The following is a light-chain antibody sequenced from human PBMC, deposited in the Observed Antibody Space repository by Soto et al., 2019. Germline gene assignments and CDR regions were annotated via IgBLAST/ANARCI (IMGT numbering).Light chain of an antibody. CDR3: SSYRSITTLDL. CDR2: EVH. CDR1: SNDIGGYDY. J-gene: IGLJ2*01. V-gene: IGLV2-14*01. Sequence: QSALTQPTSVSGSPGQSITISCNGTSNDIGGYDYVSWFQQHPGKAPKLIIYEVHNRPSGVSHRFSGSKSGNTASLTISGLQAEDEADYYRSSYRSITTLDLFGGGTKLTVL.